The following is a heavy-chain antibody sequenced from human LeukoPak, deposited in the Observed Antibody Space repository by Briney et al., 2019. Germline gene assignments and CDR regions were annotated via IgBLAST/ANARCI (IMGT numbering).Heavy chain of an antibody. CDR2: IYTSGSP. Sequence: PSETLSLTCAVSDGSISSYYWSWTRQPAGKSLEWIGRIYTSGSPSYNPSLKSRVTMSLDTSKKQFSLKLNSVTAADTAVYYCAGERGNYGMDVWGQGTTVTVSS. J-gene: IGHJ6*02. CDR3: AGERGNYGMDV. D-gene: IGHD3-16*01. V-gene: IGHV4-4*07. CDR1: DGSISSYY.